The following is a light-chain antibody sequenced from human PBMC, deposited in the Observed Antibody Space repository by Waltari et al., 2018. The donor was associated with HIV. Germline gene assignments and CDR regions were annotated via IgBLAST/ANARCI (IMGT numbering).Light chain of an antibody. CDR3: SSFTSSSVI. CDR1: SSDVGAYNY. CDR2: DVS. Sequence: QSALTQPASVSGSPGQSITISCTGSSSDVGAYNYVSWYQQHPGKAPKLMIFDVSNRPSGVSNRFSDSKSGNTASLTISGLQAEDEADYYCSSFTSSSVIFGGGTKLTV. J-gene: IGLJ2*01. V-gene: IGLV2-14*03.